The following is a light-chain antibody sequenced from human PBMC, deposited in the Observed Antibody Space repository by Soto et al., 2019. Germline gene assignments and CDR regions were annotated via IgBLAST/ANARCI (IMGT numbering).Light chain of an antibody. CDR1: QSVSSSY. J-gene: IGKJ1*01. V-gene: IGKV3-20*01. CDR2: GAS. CDR3: QQYGSSQT. Sequence: EIVLTQSPGTLSLSPWERAALSCVASQSVSSSYLAWYQQKPGQAPRLLIYGASSRATGIPDRFSGSGSGTDFTLTISRLEPEDFAVYYCQQYGSSQTFGQGTKVDIK.